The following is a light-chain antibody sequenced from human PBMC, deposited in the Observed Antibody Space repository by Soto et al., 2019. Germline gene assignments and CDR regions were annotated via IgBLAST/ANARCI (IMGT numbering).Light chain of an antibody. J-gene: IGLJ2*01. CDR1: SSNIGNNY. V-gene: IGLV1-51*01. CDR3: GTWDSSLKVGV. Sequence: QSVLTQPPSGSAAPGQKVTISFSGSSSNIGNNYVSWYQQLPGTAPKLLIYDNNKRPSGIPDRFSGSKSGTSATLGITGLQTGDEADYYCGTWDSSLKVGVFGGGTKVTVL. CDR2: DNN.